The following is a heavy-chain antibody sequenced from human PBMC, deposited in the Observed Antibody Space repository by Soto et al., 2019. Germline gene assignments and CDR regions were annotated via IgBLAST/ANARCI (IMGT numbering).Heavy chain of an antibody. D-gene: IGHD3-9*01. Sequence: GGSLRLSCAASGFTFSSYSMNWVRQAPGKGLEWVSYISSSSSTIYYADSVKGRFTISRDNAKNSLYLQMNSLRAEDTAVYYCARAAADILTGYPIDYWGQGTLVTVSS. CDR2: ISSSSSTI. CDR1: GFTFSSYS. V-gene: IGHV3-48*01. J-gene: IGHJ4*02. CDR3: ARAAADILTGYPIDY.